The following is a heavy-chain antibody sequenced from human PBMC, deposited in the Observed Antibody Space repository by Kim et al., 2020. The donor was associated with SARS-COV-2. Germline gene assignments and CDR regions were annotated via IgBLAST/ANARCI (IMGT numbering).Heavy chain of an antibody. CDR3: ARYPMLAYCGGDCGYYFDY. J-gene: IGHJ4*02. CDR1: GYSFTSYW. V-gene: IGHV5-51*01. CDR2: IYPGDSDT. D-gene: IGHD2-21*02. Sequence: GESLKISCKGSGYSFTSYWIGWVRQMPGKGLEWMGIIYPGDSDTRYSPSFQGQVTISADKSISTAYLQWNSLKASDTAMYYCARYPMLAYCGGDCGYYFDYWGQGTLVTVSS.